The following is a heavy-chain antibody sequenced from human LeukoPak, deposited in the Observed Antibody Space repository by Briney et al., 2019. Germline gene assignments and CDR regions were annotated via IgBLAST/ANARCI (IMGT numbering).Heavy chain of an antibody. J-gene: IGHJ4*02. CDR3: AGGHATDY. CDR1: GFTFSNYW. V-gene: IGHV3-30*03. Sequence: GGSLRLSCAASGFTFSNYWMHWVRQAPGKGLVWVAVISYDGSNKYYADSVKGRFTISRDNSKNTLYLQMNSLRAEDTAVYYCAGGHATDYWGQGTLVTVSS. CDR2: ISYDGSNK.